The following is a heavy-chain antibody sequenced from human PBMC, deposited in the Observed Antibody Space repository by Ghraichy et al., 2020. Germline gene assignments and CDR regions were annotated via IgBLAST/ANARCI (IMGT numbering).Heavy chain of an antibody. J-gene: IGHJ4*02. CDR1: GGSISSSSYY. D-gene: IGHD2-15*01. Sequence: SETLSLTCTVSGGSISSSSYYWGWIRQPPGKGLEWIGSIYYSGSTYYNPSPKSRVTISVDTSKNQFSLKLSSVTAADTAVYYCARQGPECSGGSCYSGDIDYWGQGTLVTVSS. CDR2: IYYSGST. V-gene: IGHV4-39*01. CDR3: ARQGPECSGGSCYSGDIDY.